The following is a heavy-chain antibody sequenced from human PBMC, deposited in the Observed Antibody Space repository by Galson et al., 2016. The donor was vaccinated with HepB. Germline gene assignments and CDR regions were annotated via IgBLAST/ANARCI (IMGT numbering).Heavy chain of an antibody. CDR3: AKDAASYLSGGACGPGFDV. CDR2: ITGGGGTT. Sequence: SLRLSCAASGFTFSSFGMHWVRQAPGQGLELVAGITGGGGTTHYADSVKGRFTISRDNPKSTLYLQMNSLRPEDTAIYYCAKDAASYLSGGACGPGFDVWGRGTLVTVSA. CDR1: GFTFSSFG. V-gene: IGHV3-23*01. J-gene: IGHJ4*02. D-gene: IGHD2-8*02.